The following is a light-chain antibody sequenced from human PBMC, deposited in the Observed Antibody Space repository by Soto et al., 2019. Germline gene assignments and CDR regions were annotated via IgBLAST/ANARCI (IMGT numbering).Light chain of an antibody. J-gene: IGLJ1*01. CDR3: SSYTSSSTLV. Sequence: QSALTQPASVSGSPGQSITISCTGTSSDVGGYNYVSWYQQHPDKAPKLMIYDVSNRPSGVSNRFSGSKSGNTASLTISGLQAEDEADYYCSSYTSSSTLVFGSGTSSPS. V-gene: IGLV2-14*01. CDR1: SSDVGGYNY. CDR2: DVS.